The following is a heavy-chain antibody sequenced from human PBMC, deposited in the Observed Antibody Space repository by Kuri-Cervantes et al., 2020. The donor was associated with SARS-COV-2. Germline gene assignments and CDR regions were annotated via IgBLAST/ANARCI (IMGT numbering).Heavy chain of an antibody. V-gene: IGHV3-48*03. D-gene: IGHD5-12*01. CDR2: ISSSGSTI. CDR1: GFTFSSYE. J-gene: IGHJ6*02. Sequence: GGSLSLSCAASGFTFSSYEMNWVRQAPGKGLEWVSYISSSGSTIYYADSVKGRFTISRDNAKNTLYLQMTSLRAEETTVYYCARDCYVYYVVPTGLHPPLSPAYYYYGMDVWGQGTTVTVSS. CDR3: ARDCYVYYVVPTGLHPPLSPAYYYYGMDV.